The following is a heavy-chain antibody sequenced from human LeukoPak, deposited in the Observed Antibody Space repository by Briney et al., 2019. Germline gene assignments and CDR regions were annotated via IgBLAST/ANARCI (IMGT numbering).Heavy chain of an antibody. CDR2: IYTSGST. CDR1: VGSLSRYY. V-gene: IGHV4-4*07. Sequence: SETLTLTCTVSVGSLSRYYWSWIRQPAGKGLEWIGRIYTSGSTNYNPSLKSRVTMSVDTSKNQFSLKLSSVTAADTAVYYCARDPGIGYCSGGSCYSSLNNWFDPWGQGTLVTVSS. J-gene: IGHJ5*02. D-gene: IGHD2-15*01. CDR3: ARDPGIGYCSGGSCYSSLNNWFDP.